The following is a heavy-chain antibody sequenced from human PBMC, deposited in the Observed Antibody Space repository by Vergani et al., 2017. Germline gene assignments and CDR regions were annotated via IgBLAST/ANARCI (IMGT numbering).Heavy chain of an antibody. D-gene: IGHD2-21*01. CDR1: ESSFTSNQ. V-gene: IGHV5-51*01. J-gene: IGHJ4*02. CDR2: ITPFDSKI. CDR3: TRHVPCGDGACLHFDH. Sequence: EVMLVQSGAEVKKPGESLKIPCKYSESSFTSNQIAWVRQMSGKGLQWMGNITPFDSKIAYSPSFQGQVIMSIDKSITTAYLQWRSLEASDTAIYYCTRHVPCGDGACLHFDHWGQGTQVTVSS.